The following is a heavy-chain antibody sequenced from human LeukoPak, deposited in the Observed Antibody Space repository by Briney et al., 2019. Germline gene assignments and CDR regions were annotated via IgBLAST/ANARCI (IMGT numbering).Heavy chain of an antibody. CDR1: GDSINSLDL. CDR3: ARDLLNEGNHLDY. V-gene: IGHV4-4*02. J-gene: IGHJ4*02. D-gene: IGHD4-23*01. Sequence: SETLSLTCTVSGDSINSLDLWSWVRQPPGKGLEWIGEMYLSGTTHSNPSVKSRVTISIDKSKNQFFLNLSSVTAADTAVYYCARDLLNEGNHLDYWGQGTLVTVSS. CDR2: MYLSGTT.